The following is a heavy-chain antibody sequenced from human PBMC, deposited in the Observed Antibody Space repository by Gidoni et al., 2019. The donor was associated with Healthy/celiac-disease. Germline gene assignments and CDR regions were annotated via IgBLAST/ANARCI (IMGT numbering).Heavy chain of an antibody. D-gene: IGHD1-26*01. CDR1: GGSISSGGYY. Sequence: QVQLQESGPGLVKPSQTLSLTCTVSGGSISSGGYYWSWIRQHPGKGLEWIGYIYYSGSTYYNPSRKSRVTISVDTSKNQFSLKLSSVTAADTAVYYCARDWVGSLYYYGMDVWGQGTTVTVSS. V-gene: IGHV4-31*03. CDR3: ARDWVGSLYYYGMDV. J-gene: IGHJ6*02. CDR2: IYYSGST.